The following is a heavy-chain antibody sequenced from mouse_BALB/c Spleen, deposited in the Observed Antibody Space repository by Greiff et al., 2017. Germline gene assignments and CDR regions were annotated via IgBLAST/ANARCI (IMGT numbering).Heavy chain of an antibody. J-gene: IGHJ1*01. V-gene: IGHV5-6-5*01. Sequence: EVQVVESGGGLVKPGGSLKLSCAASGFTFSSYAMSWVRQTPEKRLEWVASISSGGSTYYPDSVKDRFTISRDNARNILYQQMSSLRAEDTTMYYCAGEEGTTATNCFDVWGAGTTVTVAS. CDR3: AGEEGTTATNCFDV. D-gene: IGHD1-2*01. CDR1: GFTFSSYA. CDR2: ISSGGST.